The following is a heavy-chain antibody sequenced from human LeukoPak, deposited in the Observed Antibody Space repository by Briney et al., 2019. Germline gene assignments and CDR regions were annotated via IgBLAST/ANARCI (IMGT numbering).Heavy chain of an antibody. J-gene: IGHJ4*02. CDR1: GGSFSGYY. CDR2: INQSGSA. V-gene: IGHV4-34*01. CDR3: ASVYDSSGYYPF. Sequence: SETLSLTCAVYGGSFSGYYWSWIRQPPGKGLEWIGEINQSGSANYNPSLKSRVTISVDTSKNQFSLKLSSVTAADTAVYYCASVYDSSGYYPFWGQGTRVTVSS. D-gene: IGHD3-22*01.